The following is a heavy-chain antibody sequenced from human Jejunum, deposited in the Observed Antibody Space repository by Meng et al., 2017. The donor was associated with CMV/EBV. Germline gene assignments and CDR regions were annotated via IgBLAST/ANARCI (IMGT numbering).Heavy chain of an antibody. Sequence: SCAASGFAFSTYAMNWVRQAPGKGLEWVSSIDATSTYIYYADSLKGRFTISRDNAKNSLYLQMNSLRAEDTAVYYCLRDRPHWERGQGTLVTVSS. CDR3: LRDRPHWE. J-gene: IGHJ4*02. CDR2: IDATSTYI. CDR1: GFAFSTYA. D-gene: IGHD7-27*01. V-gene: IGHV3-21*01.